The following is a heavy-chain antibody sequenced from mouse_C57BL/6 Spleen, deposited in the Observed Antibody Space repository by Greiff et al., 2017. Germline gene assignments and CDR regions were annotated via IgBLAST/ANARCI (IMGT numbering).Heavy chain of an antibody. D-gene: IGHD1-1*01. CDR2: IRNKANGYTT. V-gene: IGHV7-3*01. J-gene: IGHJ3*01. Sequence: DVHLVESGGGLVQPGGSLSLSCAASGFTFTDYYMSWVRQPPGKALEWLGFIRNKANGYTTEYSASVKGRFTISSDNSQSFLYLQMNALRAEDSATYSGARNYYGSSYGFAYWGQGTLVTVSA. CDR3: ARNYYGSSYGFAY. CDR1: GFTFTDYY.